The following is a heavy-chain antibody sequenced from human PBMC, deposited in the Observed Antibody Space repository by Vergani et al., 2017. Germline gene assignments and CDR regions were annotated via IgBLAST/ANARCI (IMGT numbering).Heavy chain of an antibody. CDR2: IHHSGDT. CDR3: ARHRGSGGFFRSAYFCGMDV. CDR1: DSSIMTNPY. V-gene: IGHV4-38-2*01. J-gene: IGHJ6*01. Sequence: QVQLQESGPGLVKPSETLTLTCDVSDSSIMTNPYWGWFRQSPGKGLEWIGCIHHSGDTHYNSSLKSRVSISIVSSSKFSLSLTYVTAADTAIYYCARHRGSGGFFRSAYFCGMDVWGHGTTVTVSS. D-gene: IGHD3-10*01.